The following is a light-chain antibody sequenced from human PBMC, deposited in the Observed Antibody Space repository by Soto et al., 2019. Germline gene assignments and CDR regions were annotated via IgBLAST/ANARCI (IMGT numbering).Light chain of an antibody. CDR2: EVS. V-gene: IGLV2-14*01. J-gene: IGLJ1*01. CDR1: SSDVGGYNY. CDR3: SSYTSSSTPYV. Sequence: QSALTQPASVSESPGQSITISCTGTSSDVGGYNYVYWYQQHPGKAPKLMIYEVSNRPSGVSNRFSGSKSGNTASLTISGLQAEDEADYYCSSYTSSSTPYVFGTGTKVTVL.